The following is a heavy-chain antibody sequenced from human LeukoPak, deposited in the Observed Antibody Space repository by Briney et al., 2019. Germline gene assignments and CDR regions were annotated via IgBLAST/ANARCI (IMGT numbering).Heavy chain of an antibody. D-gene: IGHD3-3*01. V-gene: IGHV4-59*12. J-gene: IGHJ6*02. CDR3: ARGPESNYDFWTGYYYGMDV. CDR2: IYYSGST. Sequence: PSETLSLTCTVSGVSISSYYWSWIRQPPGKGLEWIGYIYYSGSTYYNPSLKSRVTISVDTSKNQFSLKLSSVTTADTAVYYCARGPESNYDFWTGYYYGMDVWGQGTTVTVSS. CDR1: GVSISSYY.